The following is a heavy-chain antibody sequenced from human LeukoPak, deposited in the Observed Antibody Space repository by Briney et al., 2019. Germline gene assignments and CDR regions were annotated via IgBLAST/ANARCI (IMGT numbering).Heavy chain of an antibody. CDR3: AGDYSPVWFGELFGYFDY. CDR2: INPNSGGT. D-gene: IGHD3-10*01. J-gene: IGHJ4*02. CDR1: GYTFTGYY. Sequence: ASVKVSCKASGYTFTGYYMHWVRQAPGQGLEWMGWINPNSGGTNYAQKFQGRVTMTRDTSISTAYMELSRLRSDDTAVYYCAGDYSPVWFGELFGYFDYWGQGTLVTVSS. V-gene: IGHV1-2*02.